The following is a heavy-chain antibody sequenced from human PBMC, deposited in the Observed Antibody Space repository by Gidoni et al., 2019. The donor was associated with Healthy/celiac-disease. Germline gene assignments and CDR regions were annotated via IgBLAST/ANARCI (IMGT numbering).Heavy chain of an antibody. CDR3: ARLYYGSGSYYRGYGMDV. J-gene: IGHJ6*02. CDR2: ISSSSSTI. D-gene: IGHD3-10*01. CDR1: GFTFSSYS. Sequence: EVQLVESGGGLVQPGGSLRLSCAASGFTFSSYSMNWVRQAPGKGLEWVSYISSSSSTIYYADSVKGRFTISRDNAKNSLYLQMNSLRDEDTAVYYCARLYYGSGSYYRGYGMDVWGQGTTVTVSS. V-gene: IGHV3-48*02.